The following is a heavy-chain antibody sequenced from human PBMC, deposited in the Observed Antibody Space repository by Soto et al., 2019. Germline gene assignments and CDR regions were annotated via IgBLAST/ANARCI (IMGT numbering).Heavy chain of an antibody. CDR1: GGSISSYY. D-gene: IGHD6-13*01. V-gene: IGHV4-59*01. CDR3: ARSGRYSSSWYFFDY. Sequence: SETLSLTCTVSGGSISSYYWSWIREPPGKGLEWIGYIYYSGSTNYNPSLKSRVTISVDTSKNQFSLKLSSVNDADTAVCYCARSGRYSSSWYFFDYWGQGPKVTV. CDR2: IYYSGST. J-gene: IGHJ4*02.